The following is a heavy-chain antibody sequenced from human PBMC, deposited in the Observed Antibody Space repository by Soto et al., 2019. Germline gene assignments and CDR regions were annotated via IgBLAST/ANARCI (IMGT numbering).Heavy chain of an antibody. V-gene: IGHV1-46*01. CDR2: INPSGGST. J-gene: IGHJ4*02. CDR3: ARESEDLTSNFDY. Sequence: ASVKVSCKASGYTFTSYYMHWVRQAPGQGLEWMGIINPSGGSTSYAQKFQGRVTMTRDTSTSTVYMEMNSLRAEDTAVYYCARESEDLTSNFDYWGQGTLVTVSS. CDR1: GYTFTSYY.